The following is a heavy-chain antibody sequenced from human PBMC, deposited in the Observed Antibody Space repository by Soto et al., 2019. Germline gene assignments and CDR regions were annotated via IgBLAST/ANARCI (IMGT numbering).Heavy chain of an antibody. CDR3: ARTEMATPYYYYDVMDV. D-gene: IGHD5-12*01. Sequence: PGESLKISCKGSGYSFTSYWIGWVRQMPGKGLEWMGIIYPGDSDTRYSPSFQGQVTISADKSISTAYLQWSSLKASDTAMSYCARTEMATPYYYYDVMDVWGQGTTVTVSS. V-gene: IGHV5-51*01. J-gene: IGHJ6*02. CDR1: GYSFTSYW. CDR2: IYPGDSDT.